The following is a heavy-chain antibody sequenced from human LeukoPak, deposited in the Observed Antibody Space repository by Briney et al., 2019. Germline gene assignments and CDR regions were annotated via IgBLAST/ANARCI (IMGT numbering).Heavy chain of an antibody. CDR3: ASSGWYEGGVY. Sequence: SETLSLTCTVSGGSISNYYWGWIRQPPGKGLEWIGSIYYSGSTYYNPSLKSRVTISVDTSKNQFSLKLNSVTAADTAVYYCASSGWYEGGVYWGQGTLVTVSS. D-gene: IGHD6-19*01. V-gene: IGHV4-39*01. CDR1: GGSISNYY. J-gene: IGHJ4*02. CDR2: IYYSGST.